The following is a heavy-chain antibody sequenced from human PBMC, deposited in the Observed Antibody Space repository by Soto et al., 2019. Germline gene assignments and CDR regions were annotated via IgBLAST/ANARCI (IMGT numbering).Heavy chain of an antibody. V-gene: IGHV3-30*03. CDR3: ATGRSTRFDP. J-gene: IGHJ5*02. CDR2: ISFDGTAK. Sequence: LRLSCVASGFTFNRYGMHWVRQAPGKGLEWVAEISFDGTAKYYAESVKGRFTVSRDNGNNTLHLEMNSLGAKDTAVYFCATGRSTRFDPWGQGTLVTVSS. D-gene: IGHD1-1*01. CDR1: GFTFNRYG.